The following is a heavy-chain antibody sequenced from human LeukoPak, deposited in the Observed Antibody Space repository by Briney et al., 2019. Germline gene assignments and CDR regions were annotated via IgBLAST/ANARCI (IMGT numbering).Heavy chain of an antibody. D-gene: IGHD2-2*01. J-gene: IGHJ4*02. CDR2: ISSSSSYI. CDR1: GFTFSSYS. V-gene: IGHV3-21*01. CDR3: ARAAYCSSTSCYGWDFDY. Sequence: SGGSLRLSCAASGFTFSSYSMNWVRQAPGKGLEWVSSISSSSSYIYYADSVKGRFTISRDNAKNSLYLQMNSLRAEDTAVYYCARAAYCSSTSCYGWDFDYWGQGTLVTVSS.